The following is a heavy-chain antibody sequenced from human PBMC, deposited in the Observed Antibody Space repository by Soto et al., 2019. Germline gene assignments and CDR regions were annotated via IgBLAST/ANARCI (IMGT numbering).Heavy chain of an antibody. CDR2: IIPVLTVT. Sequence: QVQLVQSGAEVRYPGSSVKISCRASGSTFSSYTVNWVRQAPGQGLEWIGRIIPVLTVTDFARTFKGRVTITADRSANTASMELNGLTSEDTAIYYGARRRYCVTDFSKKFYYGMDGCGQGTTGTVSS. J-gene: IGHJ6*02. V-gene: IGHV1-69*02. D-gene: IGHD2-15*01. CDR3: ARRRYCVTDFSKKFYYGMDG. CDR1: GSTFSSYT.